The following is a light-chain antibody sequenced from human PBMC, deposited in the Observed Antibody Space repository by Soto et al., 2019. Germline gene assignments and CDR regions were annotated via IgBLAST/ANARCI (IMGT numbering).Light chain of an antibody. CDR3: QQSDSLPIT. CDR2: DAS. J-gene: IGKJ5*01. Sequence: DIQMTQSPSSLSASLGDRVTITCRASQDISNYLNWYQQRPGKAPKLLIYDASNLERGVPSRFSGTRSGTHFTFAITSLQPGDVATYYCQQSDSLPITFGQGTRLEI. CDR1: QDISNY. V-gene: IGKV1-33*01.